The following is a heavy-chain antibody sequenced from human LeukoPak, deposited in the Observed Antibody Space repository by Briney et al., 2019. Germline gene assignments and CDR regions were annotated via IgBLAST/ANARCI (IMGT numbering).Heavy chain of an antibody. CDR2: LIPIFGIA. CDR1: GGTFSSYA. V-gene: IGHV1-69*17. CDR3: ASPSAIHAFDL. Sequence: SGRLSCKASGGTFSSYAVSWVPQAPGQGVEWVRRLIPIFGIANYPHTFQGTVTIPAHKSTTTAYMELSSLRSEHTAVYYCASPSAIHAFDLWGQGTMVTVSS. J-gene: IGHJ3*01.